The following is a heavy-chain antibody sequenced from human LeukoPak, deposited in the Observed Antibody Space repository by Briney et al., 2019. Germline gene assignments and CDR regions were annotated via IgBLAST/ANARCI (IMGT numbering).Heavy chain of an antibody. V-gene: IGHV4-59*01. J-gene: IGHJ6*03. D-gene: IGHD5-18*01. Sequence: PSETLSLTCTVSGGSISSYYWSWIGQPPGKGLEWIGYIYYSGSTNYNPSLKSRVTISVDSSKNQFSLKLSSVTAADTAVYYCARTTEGGYTYDYFYYYYMDVWGKGTTVTISS. CDR2: IYYSGST. CDR3: ARTTEGGYTYDYFYYYYMDV. CDR1: GGSISSYY.